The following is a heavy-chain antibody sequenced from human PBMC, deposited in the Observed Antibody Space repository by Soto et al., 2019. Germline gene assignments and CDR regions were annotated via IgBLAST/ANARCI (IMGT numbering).Heavy chain of an antibody. CDR2: IYYSGST. J-gene: IGHJ5*02. V-gene: IGHV4-31*03. CDR1: GGSISSGGYY. CDR3: ARVFPIAAAAINWFDP. Sequence: SETLSLTCTVSGGSISSGGYYWSWIRQHPGKGLEWVGYIYYSGSTYYNPSLKSRVTISVDTSRNQFSLKLSSVTAADTAMYYCARVFPIAAAAINWFDPWGQGTLVTVSS. D-gene: IGHD6-13*01.